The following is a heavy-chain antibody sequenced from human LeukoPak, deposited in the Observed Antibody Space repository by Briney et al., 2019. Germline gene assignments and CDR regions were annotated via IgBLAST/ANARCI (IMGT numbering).Heavy chain of an antibody. CDR2: IKQDGSEK. J-gene: IGHJ4*02. CDR1: GFTFNSYA. D-gene: IGHD1-26*01. V-gene: IGHV3-7*01. CDR3: ARVRGSYSLDY. Sequence: GGSLRLSCAASGFTFNSYAMHWVRQAPGKGLEWVANIKQDGSEKYYVDSVKGRFTISRDNAKNSLYLQMNNLRAEDTAVYYCARVRGSYSLDYWGQGNLVTVSS.